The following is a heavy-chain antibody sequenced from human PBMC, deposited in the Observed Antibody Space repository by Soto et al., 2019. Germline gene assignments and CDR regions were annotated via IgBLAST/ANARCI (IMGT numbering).Heavy chain of an antibody. Sequence: QVQLVQSGAEVKKPGSSVKVSCKASGGTFSSYAISWVRQAPGQGLEWMGGIIPIFGTANYAQKFQGRVTITADESTSTAYMELSSLRSEDTDVYYCARGITMVRGVIYPRYYYGMDVWGQGTTVTVSS. D-gene: IGHD3-10*01. J-gene: IGHJ6*02. CDR2: IIPIFGTA. V-gene: IGHV1-69*01. CDR1: GGTFSSYA. CDR3: ARGITMVRGVIYPRYYYGMDV.